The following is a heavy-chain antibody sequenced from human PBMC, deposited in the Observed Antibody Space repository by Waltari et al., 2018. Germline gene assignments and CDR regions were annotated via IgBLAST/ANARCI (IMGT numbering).Heavy chain of an antibody. CDR3: ARGPMLDYGANSGHFYYGMDV. J-gene: IGHJ6*02. D-gene: IGHD4-17*01. CDR2: INHSGST. V-gene: IGHV4-34*01. Sequence: QVQLQQWGAGLLKPSETLSLTCAVYGGSFSGHCWSWIRQSPGKGLAWIGEINHSGSTNYNPSLRSRVTTSVDTSKNQFSLKLSSVTAADTAVYYCARGPMLDYGANSGHFYYGMDVWGQGTTVTVSS. CDR1: GGSFSGHC.